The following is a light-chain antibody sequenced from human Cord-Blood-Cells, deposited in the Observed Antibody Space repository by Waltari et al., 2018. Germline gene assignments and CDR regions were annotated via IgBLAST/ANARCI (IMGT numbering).Light chain of an antibody. J-gene: IGKJ4*01. Sequence: IQMTQSPSSLSASVGDRVTITCRASQSISSYLHWYQQKPWKAPKLLIDAASSLQSWVPSTFSGSGSSTDFTLTISSLQPADFATYYCQQSYSTPLTFGGGTKVEIK. V-gene: IGKV1-39*01. CDR1: QSISSY. CDR3: QQSYSTPLT. CDR2: AAS.